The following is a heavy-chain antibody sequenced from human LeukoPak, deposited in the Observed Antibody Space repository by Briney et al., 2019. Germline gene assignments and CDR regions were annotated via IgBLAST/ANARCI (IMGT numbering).Heavy chain of an antibody. CDR1: GGSISSYY. Sequence: SETLSLTCTVSGGSISSYYWSWIRQPPGKGLEWIGYIYYSGSTNYNPSLKSRVTISVDTSQNKFSLKLSSVTAADTAVYYCARDLDDSSGYYFDYWGQGNLVTVSS. V-gene: IGHV4-59*01. J-gene: IGHJ4*02. CDR2: IYYSGST. CDR3: ARDLDDSSGYYFDY. D-gene: IGHD3-22*01.